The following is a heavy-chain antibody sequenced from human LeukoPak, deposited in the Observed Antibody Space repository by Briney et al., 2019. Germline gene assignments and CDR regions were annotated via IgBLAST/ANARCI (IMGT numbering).Heavy chain of an antibody. Sequence: GESLRISCKGSGYSFTSYWISWVRQMPGKGLEWMGRIDPSDSYTNYSPSFQGHVTISADKSISTAYLQWSSLKASDTAMYYCARRSGYCSSTSCYAFDYWGQGTLVTVSS. J-gene: IGHJ4*02. D-gene: IGHD2-2*01. CDR2: IDPSDSYT. CDR1: GYSFTSYW. V-gene: IGHV5-10-1*01. CDR3: ARRSGYCSSTSCYAFDY.